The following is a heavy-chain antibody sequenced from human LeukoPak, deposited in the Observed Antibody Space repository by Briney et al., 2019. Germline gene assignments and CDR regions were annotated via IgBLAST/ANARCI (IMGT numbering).Heavy chain of an antibody. CDR1: GDSVSINSAA. V-gene: IGHV6-1*01. J-gene: IGHJ5*02. CDR2: TYYRSKWYN. Sequence: SQTLSLTCAISGDSVSINSAAWNWIRQSPSRGREWLGRTYYRSKWYNDYAVSVKSRITINPDTSKNQFSLQLNSVTPEDTAVYYCSRESPGFMGSGGFDPWGQGTLVTVSS. CDR3: SRESPGFMGSGGFDP. D-gene: IGHD3-10*01.